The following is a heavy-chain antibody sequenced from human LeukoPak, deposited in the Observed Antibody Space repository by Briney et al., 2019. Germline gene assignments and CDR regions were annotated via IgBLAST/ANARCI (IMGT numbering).Heavy chain of an antibody. CDR3: ARDRRYGGNSRAFDI. J-gene: IGHJ3*02. CDR2: IYYSGST. Sequence: SETLSLTCTVSGGSVSSGSYYWSWIRQPPGKGLEWIGYIYYSGSTNYNPSLKSRVTISVDTSKNQFSLKLSSVTAADTAVYYCARDRRYGGNSRAFDIWGQGTMVTVSS. D-gene: IGHD4-23*01. V-gene: IGHV4-61*01. CDR1: GGSVSSGSYY.